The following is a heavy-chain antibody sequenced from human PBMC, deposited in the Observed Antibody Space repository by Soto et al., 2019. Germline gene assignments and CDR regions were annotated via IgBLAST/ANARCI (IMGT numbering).Heavy chain of an antibody. J-gene: IGHJ4*02. D-gene: IGHD6-13*01. CDR2: IIPLFGTA. Sequence: QVQLVQSGAEVKKPGSSVKVSCKASGGTFSSYAISWVRQAPGQGLEWMGGIIPLFGTANYAQKFQGRVTITADESTSTAYMELSSLRSEDTAVYYCAIRGYSISWYRFDYWGQGTLVTVSS. CDR1: GGTFSSYA. V-gene: IGHV1-69*01. CDR3: AIRGYSISWYRFDY.